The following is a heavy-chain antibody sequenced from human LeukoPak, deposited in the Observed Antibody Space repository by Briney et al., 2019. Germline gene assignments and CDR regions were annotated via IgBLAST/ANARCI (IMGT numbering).Heavy chain of an antibody. CDR1: GFTFSSYS. Sequence: PGGSLRLSCAASGFTFSSYSMNWVRQAPGKGLEGVAFIRNDGSNKYYADSVKGRFTISRDNSKNTLYLQMNSLRAEDTAVYYCAKVVWSDNNWFDSWGQGSLVTVSS. CDR3: AKVVWSDNNWFDS. V-gene: IGHV3-30*02. D-gene: IGHD3-3*01. J-gene: IGHJ5*01. CDR2: IRNDGSNK.